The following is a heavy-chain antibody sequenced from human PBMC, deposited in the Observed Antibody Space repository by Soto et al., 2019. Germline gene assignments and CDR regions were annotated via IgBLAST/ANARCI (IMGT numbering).Heavy chain of an antibody. D-gene: IGHD3-16*02. J-gene: IGHJ4*02. CDR3: AKDNRVREFEY. CDR2: ISYDGSNK. V-gene: IGHV3-30*18. CDR1: GFTFSSYG. Sequence: QVQLVESGGGVVQPGRSLRLSCAASGFTFSSYGMHWVRQAPGKGLEWVAVISYDGSNKYYADSVKGRFTISRDNSKNTLYLQMNSLRAEDTGVYYCAKDNRVREFEYWGQGTLVTVYS.